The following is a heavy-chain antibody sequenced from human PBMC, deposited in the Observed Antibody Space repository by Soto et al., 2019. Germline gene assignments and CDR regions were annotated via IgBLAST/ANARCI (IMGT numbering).Heavy chain of an antibody. V-gene: IGHV3-7*01. J-gene: IGHJ6*02. CDR1: GFTFNNYW. CDR2: IKEDGSEK. Sequence: EVQLVESGGGLVQPGGSLRLSCAASGFTFNNYWMSWVRQAPGKGLEWVANIKEDGSEKSYVDSVKGRVTISSDNAKNSLYLQMNSLRAEDTAVYYCASSYAMDVWGQGTTVTVSS. CDR3: ASSYAMDV.